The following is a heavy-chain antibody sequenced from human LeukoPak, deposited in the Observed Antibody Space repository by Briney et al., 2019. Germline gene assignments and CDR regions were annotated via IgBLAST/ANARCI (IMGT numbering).Heavy chain of an antibody. CDR3: ARVTVTSFYYYYGMDV. Sequence: SETLSLTCAVYGGSFSGYYWSWIRQPPGKGPEWIGEINHSGSTNYNPSLKSRVTISVDTSKNQFSLKLSSVTAADTAVYYCARVTVTSFYYYYGMDVWGQGTTVTVSS. CDR2: INHSGST. CDR1: GGSFSGYY. V-gene: IGHV4-34*01. D-gene: IGHD4-11*01. J-gene: IGHJ6*02.